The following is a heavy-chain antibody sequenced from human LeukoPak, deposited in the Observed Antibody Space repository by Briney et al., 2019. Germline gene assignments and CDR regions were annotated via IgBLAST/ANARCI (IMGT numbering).Heavy chain of an antibody. J-gene: IGHJ4*02. CDR1: RFTLSTYW. D-gene: IGHD6-19*01. Sequence: PGGSLRLSCVASRFTLSTYWMSWVRQAPGKGLEWVANIKQDGSEKYYVDSVKGRFTISRDNAKNSLYLQMNSLRVEDTAVYYCARVGSSGWYYFDYWGQGTLVTVSS. V-gene: IGHV3-7*03. CDR2: IKQDGSEK. CDR3: ARVGSSGWYYFDY.